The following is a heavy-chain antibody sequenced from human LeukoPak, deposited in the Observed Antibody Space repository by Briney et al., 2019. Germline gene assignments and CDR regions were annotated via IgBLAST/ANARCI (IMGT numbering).Heavy chain of an antibody. V-gene: IGHV3-30*03. CDR2: ISSDGNDK. D-gene: IGHD1-14*01. Sequence: GGSLRLSCAASGVTFSSYGMHWVRQAPGKGLEGVALISSDGNDKLYGDSVKGRFTISRDHSKSTVYLHMNSLRAEDTAVYYCTTKVRRGDRGEEYDDWGQGTLVIVSS. CDR3: TTKVRRGDRGEEYDD. CDR1: GVTFSSYG. J-gene: IGHJ4*02.